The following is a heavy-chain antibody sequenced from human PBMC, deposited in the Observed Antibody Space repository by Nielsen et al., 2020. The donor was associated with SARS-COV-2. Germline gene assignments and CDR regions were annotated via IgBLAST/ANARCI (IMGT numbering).Heavy chain of an antibody. J-gene: IGHJ4*02. D-gene: IGHD2-15*01. CDR3: ASPRYCSGGSCSPFGY. CDR1: GFTFSSYS. Sequence: GESLKLSCAASGFTFSSYSMNWVRQAPGKGLEWVSSISSSSSYIYYADSVKGRFTISRDNAKNSLFLQMNSLRAEDTAVYYCASPRYCSGGSCSPFGYWGQGTLVTVSS. V-gene: IGHV3-21*01. CDR2: ISSSSSYI.